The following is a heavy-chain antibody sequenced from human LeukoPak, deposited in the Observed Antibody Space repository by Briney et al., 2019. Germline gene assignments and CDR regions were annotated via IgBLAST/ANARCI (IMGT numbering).Heavy chain of an antibody. Sequence: SETLSLTCTVSGGSISSGSYYWSWIRQPAGKGLEWIGRIYTSGSTNYNPSLKSRVTISVDTSKNQFSLKLSSVTAADTAVYYCATQGYCGGDCYLDYWGQGTLVTVSS. V-gene: IGHV4-61*02. CDR1: GGSISSGSYY. J-gene: IGHJ4*02. CDR2: IYTSGST. D-gene: IGHD2-21*02. CDR3: ATQGYCGGDCYLDY.